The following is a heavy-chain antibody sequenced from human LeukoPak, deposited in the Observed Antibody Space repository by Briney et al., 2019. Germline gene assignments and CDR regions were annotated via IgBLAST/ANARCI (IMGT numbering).Heavy chain of an antibody. CDR2: IYYSGST. Sequence: SETLSLTCTVSGGSISSSSYYWGWIRQPPGKGLEWIGSIYYSGSTYYNPSLKSRVTISVDTSKNQFSLKLSSVTAADTAVYYCARGGCTSCYIGSSWFDPWGQGTLVTVSS. D-gene: IGHD2-2*02. J-gene: IGHJ5*02. V-gene: IGHV4-39*01. CDR1: GGSISSSSYY. CDR3: ARGGCTSCYIGSSWFDP.